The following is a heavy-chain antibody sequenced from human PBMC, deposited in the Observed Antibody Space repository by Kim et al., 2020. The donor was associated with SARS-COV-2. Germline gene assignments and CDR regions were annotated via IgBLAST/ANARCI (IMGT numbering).Heavy chain of an antibody. CDR3: ARVKLLYDYVWGSYRQPFDY. Sequence: RVTISVDTSKNQFSLKLSSVTAADTAVYYCARVKLLYDYVWGSYRQPFDYWGQGTLVTVSS. V-gene: IGHV4-34*01. J-gene: IGHJ4*02. D-gene: IGHD3-16*02.